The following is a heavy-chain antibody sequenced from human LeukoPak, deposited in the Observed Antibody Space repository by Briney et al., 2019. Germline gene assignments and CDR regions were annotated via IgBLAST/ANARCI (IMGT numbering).Heavy chain of an antibody. V-gene: IGHV3-64*01. CDR3: ARASGSPTYYYYTDV. CDR1: GFTFSSYA. J-gene: IGHJ6*03. CDR2: ISSNGGST. Sequence: PGGSLRLSCAASGFTFSSYAMHWVRQAPGKGLEYVSAISSNGGSTYYANSVKGRFTISSDNSKNTLYLQMGSLRAEDMAVYYCARASGSPTYYYYTDVWGKGTTVTVSS. D-gene: IGHD6-13*01.